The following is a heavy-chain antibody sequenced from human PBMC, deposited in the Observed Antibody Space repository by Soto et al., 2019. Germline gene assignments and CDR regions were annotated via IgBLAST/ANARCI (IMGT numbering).Heavy chain of an antibody. Sequence: SETLSLTCTVSGGSISSYYWIWIRQPPGKGLEWIGYISYSGSTNYNPSPKSRPTISVDTSKNQFSLKLRYVTAADTAVYYCARASPSGDYALDYWGQGTLVTVSS. J-gene: IGHJ4*02. CDR1: GGSISSYY. CDR2: ISYSGST. D-gene: IGHD4-17*01. V-gene: IGHV4-59*01. CDR3: ARASPSGDYALDY.